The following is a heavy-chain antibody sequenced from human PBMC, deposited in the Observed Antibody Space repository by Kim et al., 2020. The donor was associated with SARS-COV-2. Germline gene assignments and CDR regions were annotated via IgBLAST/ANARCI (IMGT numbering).Heavy chain of an antibody. V-gene: IGHV4-59*01. J-gene: IGHJ4*02. CDR3: ARTKYFDY. CDR2: SGST. Sequence: SGSTTHNPSLKSRVTLSLDTSKSQFSLKLSSVTAADTAVYYCARTKYFDYWGRGTLVTVSS.